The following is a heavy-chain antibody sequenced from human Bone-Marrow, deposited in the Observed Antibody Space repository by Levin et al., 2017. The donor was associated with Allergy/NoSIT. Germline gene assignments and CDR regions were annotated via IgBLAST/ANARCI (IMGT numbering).Heavy chain of an antibody. CDR2: IYSGGST. V-gene: IGHV3-53*01. CDR1: GVTVSSNY. D-gene: IGHD5-18*01. J-gene: IGHJ4*02. Sequence: LSLTCAASGVTVSSNYMTWVRQAPGKGLEWVSVIYSGGSTYYADSVKGRFTISRDHSKNMLYLQMNSLRAEDSAVYYCARGWTAISYWGQGTLVTVSS. CDR3: ARGWTAISY.